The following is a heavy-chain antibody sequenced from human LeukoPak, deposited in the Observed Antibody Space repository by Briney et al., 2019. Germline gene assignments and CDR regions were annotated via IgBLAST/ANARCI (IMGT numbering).Heavy chain of an antibody. V-gene: IGHV3-23*01. Sequence: GRSLRLSCAASGFTFSSYAMSWVRQAPGKGLEWVSAISGSGGSTYYADSVKGRFTISRDNSKNTLYLQMNSLRAEDTAVYYCAKTAPGGYCSGGSCRPYDYWGQGTLVTVSS. CDR3: AKTAPGGYCSGGSCRPYDY. J-gene: IGHJ4*02. CDR1: GFTFSSYA. CDR2: ISGSGGST. D-gene: IGHD2-15*01.